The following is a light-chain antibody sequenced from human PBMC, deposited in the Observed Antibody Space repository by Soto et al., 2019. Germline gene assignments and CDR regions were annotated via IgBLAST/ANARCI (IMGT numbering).Light chain of an antibody. CDR2: DVN. CDR3: QSYESSLGGYV. Sequence: LPGTAPKLIIYDVNNRPSGVPDRFSGSKSGTSASLAITGLQDEDEADYYCQSYESSLGGYVFGSGTKVTV. V-gene: IGLV1-40*01. J-gene: IGLJ1*01.